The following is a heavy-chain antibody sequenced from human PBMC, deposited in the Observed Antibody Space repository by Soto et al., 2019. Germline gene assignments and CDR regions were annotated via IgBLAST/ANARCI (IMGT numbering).Heavy chain of an antibody. CDR1: GFTFSNAW. CDR2: IKSKTDGGTT. J-gene: IGHJ4*02. V-gene: IGHV3-15*01. CDR3: STVPPPRYYDFWGGYLDD. Sequence: GGSLRLSCAASGFTFSNAWMSWVRQAPGKGLEWVGRIKSKTDGGTTDYAAPVKCRFTISRDDSKNTLYLQMNSLKTEDTAVYYGSTVPPPRYYDFWGGYLDDWGQGTLVTVTS. D-gene: IGHD3-3*01.